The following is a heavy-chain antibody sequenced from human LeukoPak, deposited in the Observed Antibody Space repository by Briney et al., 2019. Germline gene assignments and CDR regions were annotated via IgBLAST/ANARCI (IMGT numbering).Heavy chain of an antibody. D-gene: IGHD3-10*01. V-gene: IGHV4-34*01. CDR1: GGSFSGYY. Sequence: SETLSLTCAVYGGSFSGYYWSWIRQPPGKGLEWIGEINHSGSTNYNPSLKSRVTISVDTSKNQFSLKLSSVTAADTAVYYCARHIRRITMVRGVINWFDPWGQGTLVTVSS. J-gene: IGHJ5*02. CDR3: ARHIRRITMVRGVINWFDP. CDR2: INHSGST.